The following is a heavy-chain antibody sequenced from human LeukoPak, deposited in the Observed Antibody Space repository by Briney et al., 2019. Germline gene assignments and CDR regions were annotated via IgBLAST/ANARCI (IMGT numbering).Heavy chain of an antibody. D-gene: IGHD3-22*01. Sequence: GGSLRLSCAASGFTFSSYAMSWVRQAPGKGLEWVSTIGVGTYYADSVKGRFTISRDNSKNTLYLQMNSLRAEDTAMYYCAKDQPNYYDSSGYYAFDYWGQGTLVTVSS. CDR2: IGVGT. CDR1: GFTFSSYA. J-gene: IGHJ4*02. V-gene: IGHV3-23*01. CDR3: AKDQPNYYDSSGYYAFDY.